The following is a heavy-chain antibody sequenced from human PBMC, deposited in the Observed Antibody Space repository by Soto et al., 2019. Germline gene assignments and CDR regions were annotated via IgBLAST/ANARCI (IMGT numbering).Heavy chain of an antibody. J-gene: IGHJ4*01. CDR3: VRDSGTGGSSMNCYMH. CDR1: GDSLTNNHC. CDR2: IWHTGRP. D-gene: IGHD2-15*01. Sequence: SETLSLTCAVSGDSLTNNHCWSWVRQAPGKGLKWIGEIWHTGRPNYNPSLKSRVAISIDKSKNQFYMKLSSLTAADTAVYYCVRDSGTGGSSMNCYMHSGQGTLVTRSS. V-gene: IGHV4-4*02.